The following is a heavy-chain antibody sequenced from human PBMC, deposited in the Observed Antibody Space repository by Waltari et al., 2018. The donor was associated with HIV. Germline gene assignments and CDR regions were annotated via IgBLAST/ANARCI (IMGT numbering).Heavy chain of an antibody. CDR1: GFTFSSYG. Sequence: QVQLVESGGGVVQPGGSLRLSCAASGFTFSSYGMHWVRQAPGKGLEWVACIRYDGSNKYYADSVKGRFTISRDNSKNTLYLQMNSLRAEDTAVYYCAKAPEATAQGDVWGQGTTVTVSS. D-gene: IGHD1-26*01. J-gene: IGHJ6*02. V-gene: IGHV3-30*02. CDR3: AKAPEATAQGDV. CDR2: IRYDGSNK.